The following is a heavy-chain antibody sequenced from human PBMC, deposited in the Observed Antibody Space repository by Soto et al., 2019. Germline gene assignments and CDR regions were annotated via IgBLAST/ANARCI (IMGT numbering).Heavy chain of an antibody. CDR2: ISYDGSNK. CDR3: ARDAGFFHYSYGMDV. V-gene: IGHV3-30-3*01. J-gene: IGHJ6*02. D-gene: IGHD3-3*01. Sequence: QVQLVESGGGVVQPGRSLRLSCAASGFTFGSHAMHWVRQAPGKGLDWVAVISYDGSNKYHADSVKGRFTISRDDSKNTLYLQMSSLRADDTAVYYCARDAGFFHYSYGMDVWGQGTTVTVSS. CDR1: GFTFGSHA.